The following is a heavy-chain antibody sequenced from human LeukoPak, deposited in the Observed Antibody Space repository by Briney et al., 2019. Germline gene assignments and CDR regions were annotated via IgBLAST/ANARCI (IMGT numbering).Heavy chain of an antibody. D-gene: IGHD5-18*01. V-gene: IGHV3-30*18. CDR2: ISYDGSNK. J-gene: IGHJ4*02. CDR3: AKDSGGYTYVFDY. Sequence: PGRSLRLSCAASGFTFSTHGMHWVRQAPGKGLEGVAVISYDGSNKYYADSVKGRFTISRDNSKNTLYLQMNSLRAEDTAVYYCAKDSGGYTYVFDYWGQGTLVTVSS. CDR1: GFTFSTHG.